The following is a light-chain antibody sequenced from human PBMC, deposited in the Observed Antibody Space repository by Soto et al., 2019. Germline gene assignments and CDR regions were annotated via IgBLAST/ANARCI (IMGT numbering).Light chain of an antibody. J-gene: IGKJ4*01. V-gene: IGKV3-11*01. Sequence: EIVLTQSPATMSLSPGERATLSCRASQSVGRNLAWYQQKAGQSPRLLIYDASSRATGIPARFSGSGSGTDFTLTIITLEPEDFAVYYCQHRSNWPLTFGGGTTLEIK. CDR3: QHRSNWPLT. CDR2: DAS. CDR1: QSVGRN.